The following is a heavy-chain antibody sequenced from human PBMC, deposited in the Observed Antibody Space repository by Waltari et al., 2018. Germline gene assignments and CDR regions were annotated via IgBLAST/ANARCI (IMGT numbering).Heavy chain of an antibody. V-gene: IGHV4-59*01. D-gene: IGHD3-3*01. Sequence: QVQLQESGPGLVKPSETLSLACAVSGGSIYTYYWTWIRQPPGKGLDWIGFVYYGGSTRSTNYSPSLKSRSTISLDTSENQFSLKLASVTAADTAVYYCTRGVVTGVGALFDSWGQGILVTVSS. J-gene: IGHJ4*02. CDR1: GGSIYTYY. CDR3: TRGVVTGVGALFDS. CDR2: VYYGGSTRST.